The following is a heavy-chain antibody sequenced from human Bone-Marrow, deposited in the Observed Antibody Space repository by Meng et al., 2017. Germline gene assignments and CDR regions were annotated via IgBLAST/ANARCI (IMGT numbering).Heavy chain of an antibody. Sequence: QVQLQHGGAGLLKPSETLSLTCAVYGGSFSGDYWSWIRQPPGKGLEWIGEINHSGRTNYHPSLKSRVTISVDTSKNQFSLKLSSVTAADTAVYYCARTRGYSYGYYGYWGQGTLVTVSS. V-gene: IGHV4-34*01. CDR3: ARTRGYSYGYYGY. CDR1: GGSFSGDY. J-gene: IGHJ4*02. CDR2: INHSGRT. D-gene: IGHD5-18*01.